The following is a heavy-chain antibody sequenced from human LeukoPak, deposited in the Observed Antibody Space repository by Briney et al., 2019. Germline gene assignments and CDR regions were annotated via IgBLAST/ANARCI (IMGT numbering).Heavy chain of an antibody. J-gene: IGHJ6*02. CDR2: IYCSGST. CDR1: GGSISSSSYY. D-gene: IGHD2-2*01. V-gene: IGHV4-39*01. Sequence: SETLSLTCTVSGGSISSSSYYWGWIRQPPGKGLEWIGSIYCSGSTYYNPSLKSRVTISVDTSKNQFSLKLSSVTAADTAVYYCARYCSSTSCPAYYYYGMDAWGQGTTVTVSS. CDR3: ARYCSSTSCPAYYYYGMDA.